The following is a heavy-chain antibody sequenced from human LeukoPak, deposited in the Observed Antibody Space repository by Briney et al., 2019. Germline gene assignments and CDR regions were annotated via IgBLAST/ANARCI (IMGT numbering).Heavy chain of an antibody. V-gene: IGHV4-34*01. D-gene: IGHD6-19*01. J-gene: IGHJ5*02. CDR3: ARRRLAVAERGWFDP. Sequence: PSETLSLTCAVYGGSFTGYYWSWIRQPPGKGLEWIGEINPSGSTNYNPSLKGRVTISVDTSQNQFSLKLSSVTAADTAVYYCARRRLAVAERGWFDPWGQGTLVTVSS. CDR2: INPSGST. CDR1: GGSFTGYY.